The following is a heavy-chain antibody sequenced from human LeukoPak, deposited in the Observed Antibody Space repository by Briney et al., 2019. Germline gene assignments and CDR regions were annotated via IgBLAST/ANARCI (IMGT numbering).Heavy chain of an antibody. V-gene: IGHV5-51*01. CDR3: GRYYCSGDYCHGIFDF. CDR2: IYPDDSGT. Sequence: GGSLKISCEASGFTFSNNWIGWVRQMPGRGLEWMGIIYPDDSGTRYSPSFQGQVSISAEKSINTAYLQWDSLKASDTAMYYCGRYYCSGDYCHGIFDFWGQGTLVTVSS. D-gene: IGHD2-21*02. CDR1: GFTFSNNW. J-gene: IGHJ4*02.